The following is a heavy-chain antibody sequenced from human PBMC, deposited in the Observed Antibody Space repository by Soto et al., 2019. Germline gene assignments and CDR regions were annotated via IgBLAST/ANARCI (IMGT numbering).Heavy chain of an antibody. CDR1: GFTVSSNY. J-gene: IGHJ6*02. CDR2: IYSGGST. CDR3: ARDLISSSSGFYYYYGMDV. Sequence: EVQLVESGGGLIQPGGSLRLSCAASGFTVSSNYMSWVRQAPGKGLEWVSVIYSGGSTYYADSVKGRFTISRDNSKNTLYLQMNSLRAEDTAVYYCARDLISSSSGFYYYYGMDVWGQGTTVTVSS. V-gene: IGHV3-53*01. D-gene: IGHD6-6*01.